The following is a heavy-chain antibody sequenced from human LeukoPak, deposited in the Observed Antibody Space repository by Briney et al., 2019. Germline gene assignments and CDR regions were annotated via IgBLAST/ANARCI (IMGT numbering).Heavy chain of an antibody. J-gene: IGHJ4*02. CDR3: ARHRDYYDSSGYWGFSY. CDR2: INHSGST. D-gene: IGHD3-22*01. V-gene: IGHV4-34*01. Sequence: SETLSLTCTVSGGSISSYYWSWIRQPPGKGLEWIGEINHSGSTYYNPSLESRVTISVDTSKNQFSLKLSSVTAADTAVYYCARHRDYYDSSGYWGFSYWGQGTLVTVSS. CDR1: GGSISSYY.